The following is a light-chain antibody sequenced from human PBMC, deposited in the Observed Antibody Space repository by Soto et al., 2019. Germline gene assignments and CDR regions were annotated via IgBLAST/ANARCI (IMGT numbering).Light chain of an antibody. CDR1: QSPEYSDGNTY. J-gene: IGKJ2*01. CDR3: MQGTHWPYT. Sequence: DVVMTQSPLSLPVTLGQPASISCRSSQSPEYSDGNTYLNWFQQRPGQSPRRLIYKVSNRDSGVPDRFSGSGSGTDFTLRISSVKAEDVGVYYCMQGTHWPYTFGQGTKLEIK. CDR2: KVS. V-gene: IGKV2-30*01.